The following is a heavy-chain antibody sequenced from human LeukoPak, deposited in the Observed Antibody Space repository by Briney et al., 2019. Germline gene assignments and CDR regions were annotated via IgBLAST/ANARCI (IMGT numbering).Heavy chain of an antibody. V-gene: IGHV3-74*01. D-gene: IGHD6-6*01. CDR3: ARELHSSSVYVDV. J-gene: IGHJ6*03. Sequence: GGSLRLSCEASGFTSIGYGLTWFRQAPGKGLVGVSGINSDGSSTSYADSVKGRLTISRDNAKNTLYLQMNSLRAEDTAVYYCARELHSSSVYVDVWGKGTTVTVSS. CDR1: GFTSIGYG. CDR2: INSDGSST.